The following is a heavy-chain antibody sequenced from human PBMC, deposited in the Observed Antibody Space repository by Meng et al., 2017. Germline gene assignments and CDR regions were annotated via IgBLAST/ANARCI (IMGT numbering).Heavy chain of an antibody. D-gene: IGHD3-22*01. J-gene: IGHJ3*01. CDR3: AVHYCDRAMTGDDAFDF. CDR1: CETGPGS. CDR2: ISLGGVST. V-gene: IGHV1-46*01. Sequence: VRVSWKAFCETGPGSIFSMFPQARGQRTAWMGIISLGGVSTSYAQKFQGRVSMNRVTSTGKVYMGLSSMGPEDTAVYYCAVHYCDRAMTGDDAFDFWGQGTMVTVSS.